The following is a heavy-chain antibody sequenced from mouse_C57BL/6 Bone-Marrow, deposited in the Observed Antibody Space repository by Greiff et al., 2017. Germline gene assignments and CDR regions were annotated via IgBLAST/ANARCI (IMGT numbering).Heavy chain of an antibody. CDR3: ARGGGPWFAY. CDR2: IYPRSGNT. CDR1: GYTFTSYG. J-gene: IGHJ3*01. Sequence: VKLQQSGAELARPGASVKLSCKASGYTFTSYGISWVKQRTGQGLEWIGEIYPRSGNTYYNEKFKGKATLTADKSSSTAYMELRSLTSEDSAVYFCARGGGPWFAYWGQGTLVTVSA. V-gene: IGHV1-81*01.